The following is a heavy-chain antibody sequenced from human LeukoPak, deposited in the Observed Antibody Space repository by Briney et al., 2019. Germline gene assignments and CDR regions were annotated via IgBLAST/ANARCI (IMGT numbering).Heavy chain of an antibody. J-gene: IGHJ4*02. CDR1: GYTFTSYY. CDR2: INPSGGST. D-gene: IGHD1-26*01. Sequence: GASVKVSCKASGYTFTSYYIRLVRQAPGQGLEWMGIINPSGGSTNYAQDFQGRVTMTRDTSTSTVYMELSSLRSEDTAVYYCARRELAGSTAYFDYWGQGTLVTVSS. V-gene: IGHV1-46*01. CDR3: ARRELAGSTAYFDY.